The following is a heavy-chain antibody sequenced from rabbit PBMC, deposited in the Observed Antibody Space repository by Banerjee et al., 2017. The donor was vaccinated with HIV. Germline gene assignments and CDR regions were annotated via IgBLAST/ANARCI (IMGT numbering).Heavy chain of an antibody. CDR2: IYNGDGST. V-gene: IGHV1S45*01. CDR3: ATNRGTGYIYAYGMDL. D-gene: IGHD6-1*01. CDR1: GFDLSSSYY. J-gene: IGHJ6*01. Sequence: QEQLEESGGGLVQPEGSLTLTCKAAGFDLSSSYYMSWVRQAPGKGLEWIACIYNGDGSTYYASWVNGRFTISKTSSTTVTLQMTSLTAADTATYFCATNRGTGYIYAYGMDLWGPGTLVTVS.